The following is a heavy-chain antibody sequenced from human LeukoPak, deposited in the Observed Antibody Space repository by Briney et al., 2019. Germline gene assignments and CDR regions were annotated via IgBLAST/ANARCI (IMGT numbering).Heavy chain of an antibody. D-gene: IGHD2-2*01. CDR1: GYTFTSYY. Sequence: GASVKVSRKASGYTFTSYYMHWVRQAPGQGLEWMGIINPSGGSTSYAQKFQGRVTMTRDTSTSTVYMELSSLRSEDTAVYYCAREGDIVVVPAAKWGDYNWFDPWGQGTLVTVSS. CDR2: INPSGGST. V-gene: IGHV1-46*01. J-gene: IGHJ5*02. CDR3: AREGDIVVVPAAKWGDYNWFDP.